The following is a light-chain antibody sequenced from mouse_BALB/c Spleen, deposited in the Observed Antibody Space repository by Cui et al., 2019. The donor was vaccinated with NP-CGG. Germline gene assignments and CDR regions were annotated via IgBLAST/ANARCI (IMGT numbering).Light chain of an antibody. Sequence: AVVIQESALTTSPGETVTLTCRPSTGAVTTSNYANWVQEKPDHLFTGLIGGTNNRAPGVPARFSGSLIGDKAALTITGAQTEDEAIYFCALWYSNHWVFGGGTKLTVL. V-gene: IGLV1*01. J-gene: IGLJ1*01. CDR1: TGAVTTSNY. CDR3: ALWYSNHWV. CDR2: GTN.